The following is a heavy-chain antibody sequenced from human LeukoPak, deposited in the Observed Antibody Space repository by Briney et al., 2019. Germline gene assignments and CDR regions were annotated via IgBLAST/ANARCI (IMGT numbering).Heavy chain of an antibody. CDR3: ARDWLMSSVGRCHFDY. V-gene: IGHV3-7*01. CDR1: GFTFSTYW. J-gene: IGHJ4*02. D-gene: IGHD2-15*01. CDR2: IKQDGSEK. Sequence: QAGGSPRLSCAASGFTFSTYWMSWVRRAPGKGLEWVANIKQDGSEKYYVDSVKGRFTISRDNAKNSLYLQMNRLRAEDTAVYYCARDWLMSSVGRCHFDYWGQGTLVTVSS.